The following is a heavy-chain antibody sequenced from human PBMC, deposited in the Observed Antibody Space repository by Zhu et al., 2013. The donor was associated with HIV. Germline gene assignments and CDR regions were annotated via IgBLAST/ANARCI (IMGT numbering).Heavy chain of an antibody. V-gene: IGHV1-18*04. CDR3: VRADSSGPDY. D-gene: IGHD3-22*01. CDR1: GYTFNDHY. J-gene: IGHJ4*02. Sequence: QVQLVQSGAEVKKPGASVRVSCKASGYTFNDHYIHWVRQAPGQGLEWMGWISCDNGKTHYGQNLQGRATMTTDTSTRTVYLELRSLTSDDTAVYYCVRADSSGPDYWGQGTPVTVSS. CDR2: ISCDNGKT.